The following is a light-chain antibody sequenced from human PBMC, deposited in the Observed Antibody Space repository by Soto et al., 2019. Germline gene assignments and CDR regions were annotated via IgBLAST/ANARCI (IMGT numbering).Light chain of an antibody. CDR2: GAS. CDR3: QQYNNWPPIT. Sequence: EIVMTQSPATLSASPGERATLSCRSIQFVSMNLAWYQQKPGQAPRLLIYGASTTATGIPARFSGSGSGTEFTLTISSLQSEDFAVYYCQQYNNWPPITFGQGTRLEIK. J-gene: IGKJ5*01. V-gene: IGKV3-15*01. CDR1: QFVSMN.